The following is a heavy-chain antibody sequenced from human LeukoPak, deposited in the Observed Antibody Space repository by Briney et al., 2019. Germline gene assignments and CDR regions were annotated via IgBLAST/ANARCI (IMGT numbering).Heavy chain of an antibody. CDR1: GFTFSSYG. V-gene: IGHV3-30*02. CDR3: AKGWNDEETDDY. D-gene: IGHD1-1*01. J-gene: IGHJ4*02. Sequence: PGGSLRLSCAASGFTFSSYGMHWVRQAPGKGLEWVAFIRYDGSNKYYVDSVKGRFTISRDNSKNTLYLQMNSLRAEDTAVYYCAKGWNDEETDDYWGQGTLVTVSS. CDR2: IRYDGSNK.